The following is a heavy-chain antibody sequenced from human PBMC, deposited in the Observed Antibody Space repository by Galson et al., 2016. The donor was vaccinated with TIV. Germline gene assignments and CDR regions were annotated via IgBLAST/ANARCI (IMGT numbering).Heavy chain of an antibody. Sequence: ETLSLTCTVSGYSISSGYYWGWIRQPPGKGLEWIGNIYHTGSTYSNPSLRSRLTMSVDTSKNQFALILNSVTAADPVVYYCARDCTSTTCHIYYYGMDVWGQGTTVTVSS. CDR3: ARDCTSTTCHIYYYGMDV. J-gene: IGHJ6*02. D-gene: IGHD2-2*02. CDR1: GYSISSGYY. V-gene: IGHV4-38-2*02. CDR2: IYHTGST.